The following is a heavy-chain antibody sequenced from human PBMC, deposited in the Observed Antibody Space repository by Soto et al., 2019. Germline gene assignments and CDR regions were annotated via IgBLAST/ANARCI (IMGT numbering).Heavy chain of an antibody. D-gene: IGHD3-22*01. CDR1: GYSISSGYY. Sequence: SETLSLTCAVSGYSISSGYYWGWIRQPPGKGLEWIGSIYHSGSTYYNPSLKSRVTISVDTSKNQFSLKLSSVTAADTAVYYCARDKGAYYSHFEYWGQGTLVTVSS. CDR3: ARDKGAYYSHFEY. V-gene: IGHV4-38-2*02. CDR2: IYHSGST. J-gene: IGHJ4*02.